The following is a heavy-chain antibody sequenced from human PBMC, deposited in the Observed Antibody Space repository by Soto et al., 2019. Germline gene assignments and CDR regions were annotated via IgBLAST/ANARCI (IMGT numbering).Heavy chain of an antibody. CDR1: GFTFSSYA. CDR3: ATRGYSYGHTVDY. V-gene: IGHV3-23*01. CDR2: ISGSGGST. D-gene: IGHD5-18*01. Sequence: GGSLRLSCAASGFTFSSYAMSWVRQAPGKGLEWVSAISGSGGSTYYADSVKGRSTISRDNSKNTLYLQMNSLRAEDTAVYYCATRGYSYGHTVDYWGQGTLVTVSS. J-gene: IGHJ4*02.